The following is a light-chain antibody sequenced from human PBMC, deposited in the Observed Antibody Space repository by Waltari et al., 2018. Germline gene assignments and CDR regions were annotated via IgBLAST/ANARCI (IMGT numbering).Light chain of an antibody. CDR3: QHYVRLPAT. CDR1: QSVSRT. CDR2: GAS. V-gene: IGKV3-20*01. Sequence: EIVLTQSPGTLSLSPGERATLSCRASQSVSRTLAWYQQKPGQAPKLLIYGASIRATGIPDMFTGIGSGTDFSLTISSLEPEDFAIYFCQHYVRLPATFGQGTKVEIK. J-gene: IGKJ1*01.